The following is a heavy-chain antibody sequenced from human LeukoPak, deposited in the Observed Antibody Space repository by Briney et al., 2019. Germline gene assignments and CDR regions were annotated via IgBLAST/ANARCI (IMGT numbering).Heavy chain of an antibody. D-gene: IGHD2-8*01. Sequence: SETLSLTXAVYGGSFGGYYWSWIRQPPGKGLEWLGEINHSGSTNYNPSLKSRVTISVDTSKNQFSLKLSSVTAADTAVYYCARSGRKGYCTNGVCPRLYNWFDPWGQGTLVTVSS. CDR2: INHSGST. V-gene: IGHV4-34*01. J-gene: IGHJ5*02. CDR1: GGSFGGYY. CDR3: ARSGRKGYCTNGVCPRLYNWFDP.